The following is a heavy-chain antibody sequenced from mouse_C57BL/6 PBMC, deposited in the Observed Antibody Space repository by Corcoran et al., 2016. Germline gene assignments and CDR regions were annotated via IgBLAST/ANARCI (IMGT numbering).Heavy chain of an antibody. CDR2: IYPRDGST. J-gene: IGHJ3*01. Sequence: QVQLQQSGPELVKPGASVKLSCKASGYTFTSYDINWVKQRPGQGLEWIGWIYPRDGSTKYNEKFKGKATLTVDTSSSTAYMELHSLTSEDSAVYFCARTPYYGSSPPAWFAYWGQGTLVTVSA. D-gene: IGHD1-1*01. V-gene: IGHV1-85*01. CDR1: GYTFTSYD. CDR3: ARTPYYGSSPPAWFAY.